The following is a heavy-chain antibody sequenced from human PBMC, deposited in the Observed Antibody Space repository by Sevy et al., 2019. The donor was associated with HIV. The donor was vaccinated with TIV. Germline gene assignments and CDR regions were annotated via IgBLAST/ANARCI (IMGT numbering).Heavy chain of an antibody. CDR2: ISYDGSNK. J-gene: IGHJ5*02. CDR3: VMGDCSGGSCYSVGLRPFDP. V-gene: IGHV3-30-3*01. Sequence: GGSLRLSCAASGFTFSSYAMHWVRQAPGKGLEWVAVISYDGSNKYYADSVKGRFTISRDNSKNTLYLQMNSLRAEDTAVYYCVMGDCSGGSCYSVGLRPFDPWSQGTLVTVSS. CDR1: GFTFSSYA. D-gene: IGHD2-15*01.